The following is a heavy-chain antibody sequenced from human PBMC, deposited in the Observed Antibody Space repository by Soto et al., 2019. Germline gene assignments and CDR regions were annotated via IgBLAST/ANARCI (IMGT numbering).Heavy chain of an antibody. V-gene: IGHV3-30-3*01. CDR2: TSYDGSSE. J-gene: IGHJ5*02. Sequence: GALRLSCAASGFTFSTYTMHWVRQAPGKGLEWVALTSYDGSSEYYADSVKGRFTITRDNSKNTLYLQMNSLRPEDTAVYYCARDPCDKSGYYCEKFEPWGQGTLVTVSS. CDR1: GFTFSTYT. D-gene: IGHD3-22*01. CDR3: ARDPCDKSGYYCEKFEP.